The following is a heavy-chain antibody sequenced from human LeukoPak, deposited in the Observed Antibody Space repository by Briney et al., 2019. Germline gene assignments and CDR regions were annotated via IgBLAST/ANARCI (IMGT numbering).Heavy chain of an antibody. CDR2: IYPGDSDT. Sequence: GESLKISCKGSGYSFTSYWIGWVRQMLGKGLEWMAIIYPGDSDTRYSPSFQGQVTISADKSISVTYLQWSSLKASDTAMYYCARSSDSGGYYDYFDYWGQGTLVTVSS. CDR1: GYSFTSYW. J-gene: IGHJ4*02. CDR3: ARSSDSGGYYDYFDY. D-gene: IGHD3-22*01. V-gene: IGHV5-51*01.